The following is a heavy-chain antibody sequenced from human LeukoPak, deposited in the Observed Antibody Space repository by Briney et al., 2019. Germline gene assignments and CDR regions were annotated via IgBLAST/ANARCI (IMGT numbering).Heavy chain of an antibody. CDR3: ARVYYSSSYDYWYFDL. CDR2: IQSSGST. D-gene: IGHD6-13*01. J-gene: IGHJ2*01. Sequence: PSQTLSLTCTVSGGSISGGYYWSWIRQPAGKGLEWIGRIQSSGSTNYNPSLKSRVTISVDTSKNQFSLKLSSVTAADTAVYYCARVYYSSSYDYWYFDLWGRGTLVTVSS. CDR1: GGSISGGYY. V-gene: IGHV4-61*02.